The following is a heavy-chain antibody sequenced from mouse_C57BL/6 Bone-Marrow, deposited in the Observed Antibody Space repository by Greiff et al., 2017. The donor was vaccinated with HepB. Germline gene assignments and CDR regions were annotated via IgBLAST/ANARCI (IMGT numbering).Heavy chain of an antibody. J-gene: IGHJ1*03. Sequence: EVKLMDSGPGLVKPSQSLSLTCSVTGYSITSGYYWNWIRQFPGNKLEWMGYISYDGSNNYNPSLKNRISISRDTAKNQFFMKLNSVTTEATATYYCGRGGYGSRTGWYFEVWGTGTTVTVSS. V-gene: IGHV3-6*01. D-gene: IGHD1-1*01. CDR3: GRGGYGSRTGWYFEV. CDR1: GYSITSGYY. CDR2: ISYDGSN.